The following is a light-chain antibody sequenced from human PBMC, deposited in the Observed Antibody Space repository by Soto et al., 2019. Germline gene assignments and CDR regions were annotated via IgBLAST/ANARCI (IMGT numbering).Light chain of an antibody. CDR1: SNDVGAYNY. CDR2: DVS. V-gene: IGLV2-14*01. Sequence: QSALTQPASVSGSPGQSITIYCTGTSNDVGAYNYVSWYQQYPGKAPELMIYDVSNRPSGVSNRFSGSKSGNTASLTISGLQAEDEADYYCSSYTTSFSYVFGTGTSSPS. CDR3: SSYTTSFSYV. J-gene: IGLJ1*01.